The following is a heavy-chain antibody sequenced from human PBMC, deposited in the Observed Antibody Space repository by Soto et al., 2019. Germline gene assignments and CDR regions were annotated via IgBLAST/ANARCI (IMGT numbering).Heavy chain of an antibody. V-gene: IGHV3-33*01. D-gene: IGHD3-10*01. CDR3: ARDKHYYGSGSYYKNYYYYYMDV. Sequence: GGSLRLSCAASGFTFSSYGMHWVRQAPGKGLEWVAVIWYDGSNKYYADSVKGRFTISRDNSKNTLYLQMNSLRAEDTAVYYCARDKHYYGSGSYYKNYYYYYMDVWGKGTTVTVSS. CDR2: IWYDGSNK. CDR1: GFTFSSYG. J-gene: IGHJ6*03.